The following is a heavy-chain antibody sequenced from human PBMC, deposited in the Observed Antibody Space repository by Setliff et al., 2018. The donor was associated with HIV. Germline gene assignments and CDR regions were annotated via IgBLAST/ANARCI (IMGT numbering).Heavy chain of an antibody. D-gene: IGHD3-16*01. CDR3: ARGPGSSFYNYKFLDT. CDR2: IWPDGTT. CDR1: GGSISSYY. V-gene: IGHV4-59*04. Sequence: PSETLSLTCTVSGGSISSYYWSWIRQPPGKGLEWIGEIWPDGTTNYNPSLKNRATMSVDTSRNQLSLKLTSVTAADSAVYYCARGPGSSFYNYKFLDTWGKGTTVTVSS. J-gene: IGHJ6*04.